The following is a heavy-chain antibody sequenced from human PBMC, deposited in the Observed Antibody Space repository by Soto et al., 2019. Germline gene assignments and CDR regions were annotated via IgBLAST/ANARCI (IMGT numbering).Heavy chain of an antibody. CDR3: AVPPQNYYDSSGYLGRYYYGMDV. CDR1: GYTFTGYY. CDR2: INPNSGGT. Sequence: VKVSCKASGYTFTGYYMHWVRQAPGQGLEWMGWINPNSGGTNYAQKFQGRVTMTRDTSISTAYMELSRLRSDDTAVYYCAVPPQNYYDSSGYLGRYYYGMDVWGQGTTVTVSS. J-gene: IGHJ6*02. V-gene: IGHV1-2*02. D-gene: IGHD3-22*01.